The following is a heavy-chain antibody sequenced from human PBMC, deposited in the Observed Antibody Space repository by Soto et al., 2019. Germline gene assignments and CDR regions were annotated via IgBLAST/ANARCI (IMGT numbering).Heavy chain of an antibody. Sequence: QVQLQESGPGLVKPSETLSLTCTVSGGSISSYYWTWIRQPPGKGLEWIGYIYYSGSTNYNPSLKSRVTISVASAKTQFSLKLRSVTAVAAAVYYCARLDRYYHYMDVWGKGTTGTVSS. CDR1: GGSISSYY. CDR2: IYYSGST. V-gene: IGHV4-59*08. D-gene: IGHD1-20*01. CDR3: ARLDRYYHYMDV. J-gene: IGHJ6*03.